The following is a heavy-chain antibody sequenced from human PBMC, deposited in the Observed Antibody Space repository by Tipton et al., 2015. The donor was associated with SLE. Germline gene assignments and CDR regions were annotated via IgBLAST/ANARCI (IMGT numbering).Heavy chain of an antibody. D-gene: IGHD3-10*01. CDR2: IYFTGTT. J-gene: IGHJ5*01. V-gene: IGHV4-61*01. CDR3: ARGGSWFDS. CDR1: GYSISSAYY. Sequence: TLSLTCTVSGYSISSAYYWGWIRQPPGKGLEWIGYIYFTGTTNYNPSLKSRVTISVDTSKNQFSLKLSSVTAADTALYYCARGGSWFDSWGQGTPVTVSS.